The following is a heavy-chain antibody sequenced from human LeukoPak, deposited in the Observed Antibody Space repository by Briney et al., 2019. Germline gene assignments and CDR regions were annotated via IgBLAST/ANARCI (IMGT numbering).Heavy chain of an antibody. Sequence: PGGSLRLSCAASRFTFSRYGMHWVRQAPGKGLEWVAFIRYDGSNKHYADSVKGRFTISRDNSKNTLYLQMNSLRAEDTAFYYCARDYYGDAYFDYWGQGTLVTVSS. CDR1: RFTFSRYG. D-gene: IGHD2-21*01. J-gene: IGHJ4*02. V-gene: IGHV3-30*02. CDR2: IRYDGSNK. CDR3: ARDYYGDAYFDY.